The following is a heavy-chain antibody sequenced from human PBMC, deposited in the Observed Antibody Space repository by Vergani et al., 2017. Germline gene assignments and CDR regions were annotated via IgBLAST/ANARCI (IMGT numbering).Heavy chain of an antibody. CDR2: IYYSGTT. Sequence: QVHLQESGPRLLRPSETLSLTCTVSGAYVGSGGYYWSWVRQRPGMGLDWIGYIYYSGTTYYNPSLESRLTISLDTSENHLSLKVTSVTAADTAVYYCARQKDYYMDVWGKGATVTVS. CDR1: GAYVGSGGYY. J-gene: IGHJ6*03. CDR3: ARQKDYYMDV. V-gene: IGHV4-31*03.